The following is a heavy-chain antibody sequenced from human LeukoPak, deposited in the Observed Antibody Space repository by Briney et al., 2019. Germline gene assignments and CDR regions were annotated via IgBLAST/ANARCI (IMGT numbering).Heavy chain of an antibody. CDR3: AKEGVAAAVTYYYYYMDV. CDR1: GYTFTRYY. CDR2: INPSGGST. Sequence: ASVKVSCKASGYTFTRYYMHWVRQAPGQGLEWMGIINPSGGSTSYAQKFQGRVTMTRDTSTSTVYMELSSLRSEDTAVYYCAKEGVAAAVTYYYYYMDVWGNGTTVTVSS. D-gene: IGHD6-13*01. J-gene: IGHJ6*03. V-gene: IGHV1-46*01.